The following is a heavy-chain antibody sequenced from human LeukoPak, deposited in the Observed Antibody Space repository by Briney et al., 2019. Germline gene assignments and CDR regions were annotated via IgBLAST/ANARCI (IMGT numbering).Heavy chain of an antibody. CDR3: ARYCSTTSCHFYGMDV. CDR1: GFTFSTFE. D-gene: IGHD2-2*01. V-gene: IGHV3-48*03. J-gene: IGHJ6*02. Sequence: GGSLRLSCAASGFTFSTFEMTWVRQAPGKGLEWVSYISSRESTKYYADSVKGRFTISRDNAKNAVYLQMNSLRAEDTAVYYCARYCSTTSCHFYGMDVWSRGTSVTVSS. CDR2: ISSRESTK.